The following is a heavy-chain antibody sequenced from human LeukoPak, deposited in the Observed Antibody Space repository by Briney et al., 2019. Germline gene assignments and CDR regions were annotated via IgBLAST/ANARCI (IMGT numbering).Heavy chain of an antibody. CDR1: GYNFANYW. CDR3: ARSSSGWSFDY. D-gene: IGHD6-19*01. V-gene: IGHV5-51*01. Sequence: GESLKISCKGSGYNFANYWIAWVRQMPGKGLEWMGIIHPADSDTRCSPSFQGQVTISADKSISTAYLQWSSLKASDTAMYYCARSSSGWSFDYWGQGTLVTVSS. CDR2: IHPADSDT. J-gene: IGHJ4*02.